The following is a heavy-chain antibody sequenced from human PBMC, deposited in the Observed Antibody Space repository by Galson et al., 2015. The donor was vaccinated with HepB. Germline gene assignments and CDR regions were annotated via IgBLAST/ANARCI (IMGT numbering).Heavy chain of an antibody. CDR1: GFTFSSYG. V-gene: IGHV3-21*01. CDR3: ARVMGYYYNMDV. D-gene: IGHD3-16*01. CDR2: ISSSSSNI. Sequence: SLRLSCAASGFTFSSYGMHWVRQAPGKGLEWVASISSSSSNIYYADSVKGRFTISRDNAKNSLYLQMNSLRAEDTAVYYCARVMGYYYNMDVWGKGTTVTVSS. J-gene: IGHJ6*03.